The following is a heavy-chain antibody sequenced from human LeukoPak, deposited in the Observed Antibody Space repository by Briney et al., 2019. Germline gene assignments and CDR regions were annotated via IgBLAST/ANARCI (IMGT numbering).Heavy chain of an antibody. Sequence: ASVKVSCKASGYTFTSYYMHWVRQAPGQGLEWMGIINPSGGGTSYAQMLQGRVTMTRDTSTSTVYMELSSLRSEDTAVYYCARRYYDVLTGYYSDYWGQGTLVTVSS. CDR3: ARRYYDVLTGYYSDY. CDR2: INPSGGGT. J-gene: IGHJ4*02. D-gene: IGHD3-9*01. CDR1: GYTFTSYY. V-gene: IGHV1-46*04.